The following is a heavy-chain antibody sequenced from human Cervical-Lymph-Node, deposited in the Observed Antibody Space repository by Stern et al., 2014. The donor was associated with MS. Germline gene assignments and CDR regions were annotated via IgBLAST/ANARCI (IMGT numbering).Heavy chain of an antibody. J-gene: IGHJ4*01. Sequence: QVQLQESGPGLVKPSETLSLTCTVSGGSITNYSWSWFRQPPGKGLEWIGYIYYSGSTNYNPALKSRVTISVDTSKNQFSRKLSSVTAADTAVYYCARDKGMFFLWGQGTLVTVSS. CDR3: ARDKGMFFL. D-gene: IGHD2/OR15-2a*01. V-gene: IGHV4-59*01. CDR1: GGSITNYS. CDR2: IYYSGST.